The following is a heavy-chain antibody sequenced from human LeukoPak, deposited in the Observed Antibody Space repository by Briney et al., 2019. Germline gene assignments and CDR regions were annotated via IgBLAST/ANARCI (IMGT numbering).Heavy chain of an antibody. J-gene: IGHJ4*02. V-gene: IGHV1-2*02. D-gene: IGHD3-3*01. CDR1: GYTFTGYY. CDR3: AMCLSGYYLGFDY. Sequence: ASVKVSCKASGYTFTGYYMHWVRQAPGQGLEWMGWINPNSGGTNYAQKFQGRVTTTRDTSISTAYMELSRLRSDDTAVYYCAMCLSGYYLGFDYWGQGTLVTVSS. CDR2: INPNSGGT.